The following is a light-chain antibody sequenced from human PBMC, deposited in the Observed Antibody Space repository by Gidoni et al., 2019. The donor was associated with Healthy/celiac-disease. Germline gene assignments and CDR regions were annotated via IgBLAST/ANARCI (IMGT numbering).Light chain of an antibody. CDR1: QGISSY. J-gene: IGKJ4*01. V-gene: IGKV1-9*01. CDR3: QQLNSYPPLT. CDR2: AAS. Sequence: DIHVTQSPSFLSASVGDRDTITSRASQGISSYLAWYQQKPGKAPKLLIYAASTLQSGVPSSFSGSGSGTEFTLTISSLQPEDFATYYCQQLNSYPPLTFGGGTKVEIK.